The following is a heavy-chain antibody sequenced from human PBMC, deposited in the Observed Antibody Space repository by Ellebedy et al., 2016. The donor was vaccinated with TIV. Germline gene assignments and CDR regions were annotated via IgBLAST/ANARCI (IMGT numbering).Heavy chain of an antibody. V-gene: IGHV3-21*01. J-gene: IGHJ4*02. CDR3: YSGGY. D-gene: IGHD1-26*01. CDR2: ISSDSSYI. Sequence: GESLKISXAASGFTFSGYSMNWVRQAPGKGLEWVSSISSDSSYIYYADSVKGRFTISRDNAKNSLYLQMNSLRAEDTAVYYTYSGGYWGQGTLVTVSS. CDR1: GFTFSGYS.